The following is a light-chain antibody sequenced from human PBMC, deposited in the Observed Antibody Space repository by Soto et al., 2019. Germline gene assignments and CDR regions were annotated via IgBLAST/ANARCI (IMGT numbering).Light chain of an antibody. CDR3: QQYNSWPWT. V-gene: IGKV3-15*01. Sequence: EIVMTQYPASLSLSPGEGATLSCRASQSVSSKLDWYQQKPGQAPRLLIYGASTRATGIPARFSGSGSGTEFTLIISSMQSEDSAVYYCQQYNSWPWTFGEGTKVDIK. J-gene: IGKJ1*01. CDR1: QSVSSK. CDR2: GAS.